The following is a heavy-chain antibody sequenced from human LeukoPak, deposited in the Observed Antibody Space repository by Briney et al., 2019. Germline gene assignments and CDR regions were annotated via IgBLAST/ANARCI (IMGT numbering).Heavy chain of an antibody. CDR2: IIPIFGIA. CDR1: GGTFSSYA. J-gene: IGHJ4*02. D-gene: IGHD5-18*01. V-gene: IGHV1-69*04. CDR3: ARAMDTAMVNGGDY. Sequence: SVKVSCKASGGTFSSYAISWVRQAPGQGLEWMGRIIPIFGIANYAQKFQGRVTITADKPTSTAYMELSSLRSEDTAVYYCARAMDTAMVNGGDYWGQGTLVTVS.